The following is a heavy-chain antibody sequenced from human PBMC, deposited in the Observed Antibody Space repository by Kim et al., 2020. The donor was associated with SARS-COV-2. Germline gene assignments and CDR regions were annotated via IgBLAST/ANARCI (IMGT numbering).Heavy chain of an antibody. CDR2: ISSSSSYI. D-gene: IGHD1-26*01. CDR1: GFTFSSYS. V-gene: IGHV3-21*01. Sequence: GGSLRLSCAASGFTFSSYSMNWVRQAPGKGLEWVSSISSSSSYIYYADSVKGRFTISRDNAKNSLYLQMNSLRAEDTAVYYCARESPIVGASHDAFDIWGQGTMVTVSS. J-gene: IGHJ3*02. CDR3: ARESPIVGASHDAFDI.